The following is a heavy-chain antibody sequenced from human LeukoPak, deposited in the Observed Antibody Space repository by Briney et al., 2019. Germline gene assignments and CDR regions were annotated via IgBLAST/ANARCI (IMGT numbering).Heavy chain of an antibody. V-gene: IGHV7-4-1*02. CDR1: GYTFTSYA. CDR3: ARGGDSSGYGAFDL. J-gene: IGHJ3*01. D-gene: IGHD3-22*01. CDR2: INTNTGNP. Sequence: ASVKVSCTASGYTFTSYAMNWVRQAPGQGLEWMGWINTNTGNPTYAQGFTGRFVFSLDTSVSTAYLQISSLKAEDTAVYYCARGGDSSGYGAFDLWGQGTMVTVSS.